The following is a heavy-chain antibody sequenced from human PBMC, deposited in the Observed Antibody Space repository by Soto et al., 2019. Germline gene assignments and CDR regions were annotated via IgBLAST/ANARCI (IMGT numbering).Heavy chain of an antibody. J-gene: IGHJ3*02. V-gene: IGHV3-23*01. D-gene: IGHD2-2*01. CDR2: ISGSVGST. Sequence: GGSLRLSCAASGFTVSSYAMSWVRQSPGKGLEWVSAISGSVGSTYYADSVKGRFTVSRDNSKNTLYLQMNSLRAEDTAVYYCAKGKPYQPLLDAFDIWGQGTMVTVSS. CDR1: GFTVSSYA. CDR3: AKGKPYQPLLDAFDI.